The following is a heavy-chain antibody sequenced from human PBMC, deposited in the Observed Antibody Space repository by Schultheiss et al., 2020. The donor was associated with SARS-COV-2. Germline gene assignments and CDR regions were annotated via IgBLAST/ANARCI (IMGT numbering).Heavy chain of an antibody. CDR2: IYYSGST. CDR1: GGSVSSGSYY. D-gene: IGHD3-9*01. V-gene: IGHV4-61*01. Sequence: GSLRLSCTVSGGSVSSGSYYWSWIRQPPGKGLEWIGYIYYSGSTNYNPSLKSRVTISVDTSKNQFSLKLSSVTAADTAVYYCARDQVLRYFDWSLDYYYYGMDVWGQGTTVTVSS. CDR3: ARDQVLRYFDWSLDYYYYGMDV. J-gene: IGHJ6*02.